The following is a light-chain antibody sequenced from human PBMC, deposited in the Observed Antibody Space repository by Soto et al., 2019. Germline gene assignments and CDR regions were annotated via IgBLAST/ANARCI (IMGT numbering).Light chain of an antibody. J-gene: IGLJ2*01. CDR1: RSDVGGYNY. CDR2: DVS. CDR3: SSYTGSSTLVV. Sequence: QSALTQPASVSGSPGQSITISCTGTRSDVGGYNYVSWYQQHPGKAPKLMIYDVSDRPAGVSNRFSGSKSGNTASLTISRIQAEDEADYYFSSYTGSSTLVVFGGGTKLTVL. V-gene: IGLV2-14*01.